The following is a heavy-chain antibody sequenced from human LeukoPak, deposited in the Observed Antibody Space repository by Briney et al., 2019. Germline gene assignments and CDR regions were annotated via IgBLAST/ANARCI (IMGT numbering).Heavy chain of an antibody. CDR3: ARSYCSSTSCSPYYYYYMDV. CDR1: GGSISTGDYY. Sequence: SQTLSLTCTVSGGSISTGDYYWSWIRQHPGKGLEWIGYIYYSGSTYYNPSLKSRVTISVDTSKNQFSLKLSSVTAADTAENHSARSYCSSTSCSPYYYYYMDVWGKGTTVTVSS. J-gene: IGHJ6*03. CDR2: IYYSGST. V-gene: IGHV4-31*03. D-gene: IGHD2-2*01.